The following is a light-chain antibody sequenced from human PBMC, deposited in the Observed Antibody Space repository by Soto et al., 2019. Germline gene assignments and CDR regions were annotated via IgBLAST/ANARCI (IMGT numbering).Light chain of an antibody. CDR1: YSDIGSYND. V-gene: IGLV2-11*01. J-gene: IGLJ3*02. CDR2: DVS. Sequence: QSALTQPRSVSESPGQSVTISCTGTYSDIGSYNDVSWYQHHPAKAPRLMIFDVSQRPSGVPDRFSGSKSGNTASLTISGLQTEDEADYYCAAWDDSLNGWVFGGGTKVTVL. CDR3: AAWDDSLNGWV.